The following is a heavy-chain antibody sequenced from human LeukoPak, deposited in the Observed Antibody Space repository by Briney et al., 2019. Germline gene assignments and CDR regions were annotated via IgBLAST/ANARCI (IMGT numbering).Heavy chain of an antibody. CDR1: GYTFTSYG. Sequence: ASVKVSCKASGYTFTSYGISWVRQAPGQGLEWMGWISAYNGNTNYAQKLQGSVTMTTDTSTSTAYMELRSLRSDDTAVYYCASSRSYDWDNWFDPWGQGTLVTVSS. CDR2: ISAYNGNT. V-gene: IGHV1-18*01. D-gene: IGHD3-9*01. J-gene: IGHJ5*02. CDR3: ASSRSYDWDNWFDP.